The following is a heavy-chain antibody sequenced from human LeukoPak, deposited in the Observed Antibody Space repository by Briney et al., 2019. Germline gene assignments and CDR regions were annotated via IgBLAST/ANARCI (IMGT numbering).Heavy chain of an antibody. CDR1: GYTFTSYG. J-gene: IGHJ4*02. CDR3: ARDGGIVGAETPLDFDY. Sequence: ASVKVSCKASGYTFTSYGFSWVRQAPGQGLEWMGWISAYNGNTNYAQKLQGRVTMTTDTSTSTAYMELRSLRSDDTAVYYRARDGGIVGAETPLDFDYWGQGTLVTVSS. V-gene: IGHV1-18*01. CDR2: ISAYNGNT. D-gene: IGHD1-26*01.